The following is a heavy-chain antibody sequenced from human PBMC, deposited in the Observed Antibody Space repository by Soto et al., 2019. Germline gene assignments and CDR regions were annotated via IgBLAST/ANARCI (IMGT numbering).Heavy chain of an antibody. D-gene: IGHD6-13*01. CDR3: ARDEGSHGFDS. V-gene: IGHV1-18*04. CDR2: VSGYNGNT. CDR1: GYTFINYG. Sequence: QVQLVQSGGEVKKPGASVKVSCKAFGYTFINYGISWVRQAPGQGLEWMGWVSGYNGNTNYAQKFRGRVTMTTETSTITAYMELRTLRSDDTAVYYCARDEGSHGFDSWGQGTLVAVSS. J-gene: IGHJ4*02.